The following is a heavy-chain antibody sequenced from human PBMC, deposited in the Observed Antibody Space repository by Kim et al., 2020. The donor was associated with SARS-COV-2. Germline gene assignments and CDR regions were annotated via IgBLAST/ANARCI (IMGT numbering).Heavy chain of an antibody. J-gene: IGHJ6*02. D-gene: IGHD6-19*01. CDR1: GDSVSSNSAA. CDR3: ARAIAVADYYYYGMDV. Sequence: SQTLSLTCAISGDSVSSNSAAWNWIRQSPSRGLEWLGRTYYRSKWYNDYAVSVKSRITINPDTSKNQFSLQLNSVTPEDTAVYYCARAIAVADYYYYGMDVWGQGTTVTVSS. V-gene: IGHV6-1*01. CDR2: TYYRSKWYN.